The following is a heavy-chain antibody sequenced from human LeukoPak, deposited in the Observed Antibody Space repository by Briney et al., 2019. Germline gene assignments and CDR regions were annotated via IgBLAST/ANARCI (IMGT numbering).Heavy chain of an antibody. V-gene: IGHV4-4*07. D-gene: IGHD3-10*01. CDR2: IYTSGST. CDR3: ARGGHNALDI. Sequence: SETLSLTCTVSGGSINTYYWSWIRQPAGKGLEWIGRIYTSGSTNYNPSLKSRVTMSVDTSKNHFSLKLSSVTAADTAVYYCARGGHNALDIWGQGTMVTVSS. CDR1: GGSINTYY. J-gene: IGHJ3*02.